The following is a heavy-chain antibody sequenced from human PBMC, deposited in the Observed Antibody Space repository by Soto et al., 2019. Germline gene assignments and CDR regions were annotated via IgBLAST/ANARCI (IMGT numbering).Heavy chain of an antibody. J-gene: IGHJ5*02. V-gene: IGHV1-24*01. Sequence: ASVKVSCKVSGYTLTELSMHWVRQAPGKGLEWMGGFDPEDGETIYAQKFQGRVAMTEDTSTDTAYMELSSLRSEDTAVYYCATLSNDFWSGPNNWFDPWGQGTLVTVSS. D-gene: IGHD3-3*01. CDR3: ATLSNDFWSGPNNWFDP. CDR2: FDPEDGET. CDR1: GYTLTELS.